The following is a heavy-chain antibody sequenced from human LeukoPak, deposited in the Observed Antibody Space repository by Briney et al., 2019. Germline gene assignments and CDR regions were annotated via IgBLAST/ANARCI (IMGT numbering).Heavy chain of an antibody. D-gene: IGHD7-27*01. CDR1: GGSFSGYY. J-gene: IGHJ6*02. Sequence: SETLSLTCAVYGGSFSGYYWSWIRQPPGKGLEWIGEINHSGSTNYNPSLKSRVTISVDTSKNQFSLKLSSVTAADTAVYYCAPELGIRPYYYYGMDVWGQGTTVTVSS. CDR3: APELGIRPYYYYGMDV. V-gene: IGHV4-34*01. CDR2: INHSGST.